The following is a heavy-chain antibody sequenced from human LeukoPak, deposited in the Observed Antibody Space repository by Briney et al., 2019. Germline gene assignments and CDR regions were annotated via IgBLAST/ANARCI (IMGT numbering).Heavy chain of an antibody. CDR1: GGSFSGYY. J-gene: IGHJ4*02. D-gene: IGHD3-22*01. CDR2: INHSGST. CDR3: ARGKRGYYYDSSGPCDY. V-gene: IGHV4-34*01. Sequence: SETLSLTCAVYGGSFSGYYWSWIRQPPGKGLEWIGEINHSGSTNYNPSLKSRVTISVDTSKNQFSLKLSSVTAADTAVYYCARGKRGYYYDSSGPCDYWGQGTLVTVSS.